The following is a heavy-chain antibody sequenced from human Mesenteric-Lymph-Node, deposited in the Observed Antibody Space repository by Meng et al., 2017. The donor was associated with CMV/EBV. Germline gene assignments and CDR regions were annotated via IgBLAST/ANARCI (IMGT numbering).Heavy chain of an antibody. CDR2: ISSSSSYI. V-gene: IGHV3-21*01. CDR1: GFTFSSYS. Sequence: GGSLRLSCAASGFTFSSYSMNWVRQAPGKGLEWVSSISSSSSYIYYADSVKGRFTISRDNAKNSLYLQMNSLRAEDTAVYYCARKYCSGGSCYPDYWGQGTLVIVSS. CDR3: ARKYCSGGSCYPDY. D-gene: IGHD2-15*01. J-gene: IGHJ4*02.